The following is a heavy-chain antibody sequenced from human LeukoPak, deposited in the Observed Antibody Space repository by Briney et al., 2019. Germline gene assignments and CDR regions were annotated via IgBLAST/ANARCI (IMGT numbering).Heavy chain of an antibody. V-gene: IGHV1-18*01. CDR1: GYTFTSYG. D-gene: IGHD3-10*01. J-gene: IGHJ3*02. Sequence: GASVKVSCKASGYTFTSYGISWVRQAPGQGLEWMGWISAYNGNTNYAQKLQGRVTMTTDTSTSTAYMELRSLRSDDTAVYYCARVCGSGSCYGCYSVRDAFDIWGQGTMVTVSS. CDR2: ISAYNGNT. CDR3: ARVCGSGSCYGCYSVRDAFDI.